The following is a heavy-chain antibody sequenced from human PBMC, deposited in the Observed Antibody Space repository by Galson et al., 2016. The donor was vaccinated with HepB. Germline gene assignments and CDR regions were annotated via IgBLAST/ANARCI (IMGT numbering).Heavy chain of an antibody. D-gene: IGHD4-17*01. J-gene: IGHJ4*02. Sequence: SVKVSCKASGYIFSNYHLHWVRQAPGQGLEWMGAINPSDINTNYAQKFQGRVTMTSDTATSKVYLELSRLRSDDTAVYYCARDRTVTTLLHYWGQGTLVTVSS. CDR2: INPSDINT. V-gene: IGHV1-46*03. CDR1: GYIFSNYH. CDR3: ARDRTVTTLLHY.